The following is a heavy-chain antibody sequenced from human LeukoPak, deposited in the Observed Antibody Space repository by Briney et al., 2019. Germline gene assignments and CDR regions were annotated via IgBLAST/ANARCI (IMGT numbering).Heavy chain of an antibody. J-gene: IGHJ3*02. CDR1: GFTFDDYA. D-gene: IGHD6-6*01. Sequence: GGSLRLSCAASGFTFDDYAMHWVRHAPGKGLEWVSGISWNSGSIGYADSVKGRFTISRDNAKNSLYLQMNSLRAEDMALYYCAKDTSSGKQLVGAFDIWGQGTMVTVSS. CDR3: AKDTSSGKQLVGAFDI. CDR2: ISWNSGSI. V-gene: IGHV3-9*03.